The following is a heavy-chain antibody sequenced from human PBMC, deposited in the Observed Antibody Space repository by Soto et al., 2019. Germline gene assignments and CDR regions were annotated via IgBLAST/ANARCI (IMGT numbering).Heavy chain of an antibody. V-gene: IGHV3-74*01. D-gene: IGHD3-10*01. CDR1: GFTFDYYW. Sequence: EVQLVESGGGLVQPGESLRLSCAASGFTFDYYWMHWVRQAPGKGLVWVSRIHSDGTSTTYADSVKGRFTISRDNAEKTMSLKITRLRAVDTAVYYCASGDRGALDLGGEGRVVTVSS. CDR2: IHSDGTST. J-gene: IGHJ3*01. CDR3: ASGDRGALDL.